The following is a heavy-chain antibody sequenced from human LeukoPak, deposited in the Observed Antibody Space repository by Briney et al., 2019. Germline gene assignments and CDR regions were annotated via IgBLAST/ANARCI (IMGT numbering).Heavy chain of an antibody. Sequence: TSETLSLTCTVSGGSINSYNWNWIRQPPGKGLEWIGYISYNGSPDYNPSFTSRVTMSVDTSQAQFSLRLSSVTAADTAVYYCARFRGTSSWHQEVFDYWGQGAPVTVSS. CDR3: ARFRGTSSWHQEVFDY. CDR2: ISYNGSP. D-gene: IGHD2-15*01. J-gene: IGHJ4*02. V-gene: IGHV4-59*08. CDR1: GGSINSYN.